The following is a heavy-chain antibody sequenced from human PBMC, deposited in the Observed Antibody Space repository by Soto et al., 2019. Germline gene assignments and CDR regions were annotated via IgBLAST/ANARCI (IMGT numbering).Heavy chain of an antibody. D-gene: IGHD6-19*01. J-gene: IGHJ2*01. CDR3: ARDRDSSGCDHWDFDL. Sequence: QVQLVQSGAEVKKPGSSVKVSCKASGGTFSSYAISWVRQAPGQGLEWMGGIIPIFGTANYAQKFQGRVTITADESTSTAYLERSRLKSEDTSVYYCARDRDSSGCDHWDFDLWGRGTLVTVSS. CDR2: IIPIFGTA. V-gene: IGHV1-69*01. CDR1: GGTFSSYA.